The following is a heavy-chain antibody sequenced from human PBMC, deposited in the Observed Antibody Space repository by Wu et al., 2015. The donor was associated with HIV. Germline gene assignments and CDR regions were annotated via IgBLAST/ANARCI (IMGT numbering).Heavy chain of an antibody. CDR3: ARDRDVVPIVAATSWFDS. Sequence: QVQLVQSGAEVKKPGSSVKVSCKASGGTFSSYAISWVRQAPGQGLEWMGGIIPIFDTTNYAQKFQGRVTITADESTSTAYMELSSLRSEDTAVYYCARDRDVVPIVAATSWFDSWGRGTLVTVSS. CDR1: GGTFSSYA. V-gene: IGHV1-69*12. J-gene: IGHJ5*01. CDR2: IIPIFDTT. D-gene: IGHD2-15*01.